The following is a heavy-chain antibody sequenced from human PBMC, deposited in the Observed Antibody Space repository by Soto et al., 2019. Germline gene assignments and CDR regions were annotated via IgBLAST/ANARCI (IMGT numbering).Heavy chain of an antibody. CDR2: ISYDGSNK. J-gene: IGHJ4*02. CDR3: AKDRCTGTNCYGFVY. V-gene: IGHV3-30*18. CDR1: GFTFSSYG. D-gene: IGHD2-15*01. Sequence: GGSLRLSCAASGFTFSSYGMHWVRQAPGKGLEWVAVISYDGSNKYYADSVKGRFTISRDNSKNTLYLQMNSLRAEDTAVYYCAKDRCTGTNCYGFVYWGAGTLVTVSS.